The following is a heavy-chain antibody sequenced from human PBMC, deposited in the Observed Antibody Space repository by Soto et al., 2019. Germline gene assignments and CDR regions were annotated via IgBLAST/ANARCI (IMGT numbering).Heavy chain of an antibody. D-gene: IGHD3-22*01. CDR1: GYTFTSYG. CDR2: ISAYNGNT. V-gene: IGHV1-18*01. J-gene: IGHJ6*02. Sequence: ASGKVSCKASGYTFTSYGISWVRQAPGQGLEWMGWISAYNGNTNYAQKLQGRVTMTTDTSTSTAYMELRSLRSDDTAVYYCARARPYYYDSSGYYPQDYYYYGMDFRGQGTTVTVSS. CDR3: ARARPYYYDSSGYYPQDYYYYGMDF.